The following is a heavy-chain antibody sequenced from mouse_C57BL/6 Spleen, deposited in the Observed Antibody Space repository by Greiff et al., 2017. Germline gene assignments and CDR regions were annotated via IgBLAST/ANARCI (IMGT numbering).Heavy chain of an antibody. CDR3: ARWDVGFDY. V-gene: IGHV1-72*01. Sequence: QVQLQQPGAELVKPGASVTLSCKASGYPFPSYWLHWVKPRPGQGLEWIGRIDPNSVGTKSNEKFKSKATLTVDKPSSPAYMQLSSLPSEDSAVYECARWDVGFDYWGQGTTLTVSS. J-gene: IGHJ2*01. CDR1: GYPFPSYW. D-gene: IGHD4-1*01. CDR2: IDPNSVGT.